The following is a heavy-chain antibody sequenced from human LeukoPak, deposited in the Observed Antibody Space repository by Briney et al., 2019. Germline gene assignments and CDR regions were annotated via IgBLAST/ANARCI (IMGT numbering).Heavy chain of an antibody. CDR1: GGSISSSSYY. D-gene: IGHD4-17*01. CDR3: ASATTVTTFGFDY. J-gene: IGHJ4*02. CDR2: IYYSGNT. Sequence: PSETLSLTCTVSGGSISSSSYYWGWIRQPPGKGLEWIGSIYYSGNTYYNPSLKSRVTISVDTPKNQYFLKLNSVTAADTAVYYCASATTVTTFGFDYWGQGTLVTVSS. V-gene: IGHV4-39*01.